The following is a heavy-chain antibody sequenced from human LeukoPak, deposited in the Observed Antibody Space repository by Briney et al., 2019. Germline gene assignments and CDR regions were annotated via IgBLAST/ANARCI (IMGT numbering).Heavy chain of an antibody. CDR3: ARDQNYPYNWFDP. CDR2: IIPIFGTA. CDR1: GGTFSRYA. D-gene: IGHD1-7*01. Sequence: SVKVSCKASGGTFSRYAISWVRQAPGQGLEWVGGIIPIFGTANYAQKFQGRVTITADKSTSTAYIELSSLRSEDTAVYDCARDQNYPYNWFDPWGQGTLVTVSS. V-gene: IGHV1-69*06. J-gene: IGHJ5*02.